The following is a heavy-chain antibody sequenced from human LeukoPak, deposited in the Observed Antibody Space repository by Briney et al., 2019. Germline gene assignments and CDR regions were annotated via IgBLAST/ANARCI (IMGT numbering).Heavy chain of an antibody. CDR1: GFTFSSSA. CDR2: ISGSGSGGST. J-gene: IGHJ4*02. Sequence: GGSLRLSCAASGFTFSSSAMSWVRQAPGKGLEWVSNISGSGSGGSTYYADSVKGRFTISRDNSKNTLYLQMNSLRAEDTAVYYCASAIQGNWGQGTLVTVSS. CDR3: ASAIQGN. V-gene: IGHV3-23*01.